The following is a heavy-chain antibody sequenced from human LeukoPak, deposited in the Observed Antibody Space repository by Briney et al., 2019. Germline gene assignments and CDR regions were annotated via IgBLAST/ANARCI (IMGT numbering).Heavy chain of an antibody. D-gene: IGHD3-10*01. CDR1: GFSLSTSGVG. CDR3: AHKGRGSGSYTM. CDR2: AYWNNDK. V-gene: IGHV2-5*01. J-gene: IGHJ4*02. Sequence: SDPTLVKPTQTLTLTCTFSGFSLSTSGVGVGWIRQSPGKALEWLAVAYWNNDKSYSPSLKSRLTITKDTSKNQVVLKMTNVDPVDTATYYCAHKGRGSGSYTMWGQGTLVTVSS.